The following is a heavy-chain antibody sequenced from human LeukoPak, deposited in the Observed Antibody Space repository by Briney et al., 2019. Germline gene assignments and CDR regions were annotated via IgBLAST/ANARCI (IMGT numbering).Heavy chain of an antibody. V-gene: IGHV4-61*01. D-gene: IGHD3-22*01. CDR2: IYYSGST. J-gene: IGHJ4*02. CDR3: AREDSSGYLGY. CDR1: GGFVSSNIYY. Sequence: SETLSLICTVSGGFVSSNIYYWNWIRQPPGKGLEWIGYIYYSGSTNYNPSLKSRVTISVDTSKNQFSLKLTSLTAADTAVYYCAREDSSGYLGYWGQGTLVTVSS.